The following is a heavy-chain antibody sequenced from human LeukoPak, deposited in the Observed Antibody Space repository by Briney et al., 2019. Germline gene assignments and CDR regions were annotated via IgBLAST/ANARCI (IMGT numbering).Heavy chain of an antibody. V-gene: IGHV3-7*03. CDR2: IKQDGSEK. D-gene: IGHD6-19*01. CDR1: GFTFSSYW. Sequence: GGSLRLSCAASGFTFSSYWMSWVRQAPGKGLEWVANIKQDGSEKYYVDSVKGRFTISRDNAKNSLYLQMNSLGAEDTALYYCASFNSGYSSGWYYFDYWGQGTLVTVSS. CDR3: ASFNSGYSSGWYYFDY. J-gene: IGHJ4*02.